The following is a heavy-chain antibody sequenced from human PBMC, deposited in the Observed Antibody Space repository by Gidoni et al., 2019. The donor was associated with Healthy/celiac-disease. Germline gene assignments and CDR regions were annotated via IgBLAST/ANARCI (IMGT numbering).Heavy chain of an antibody. Sequence: EVQMVEYGGGLVQPGGSLRLSCSASGFTVSSNYMSWVRQAPGNGLEWVSVIYSGGSTYYADSVKGRFTISRDNAKNTLYLQMNSLRAEDTAVYYCARDSIVGAKVDAFDIWGQGTMVTVSS. J-gene: IGHJ3*02. CDR1: GFTVSSNY. CDR3: ARDSIVGAKVDAFDI. D-gene: IGHD1-26*01. V-gene: IGHV3-66*02. CDR2: IYSGGST.